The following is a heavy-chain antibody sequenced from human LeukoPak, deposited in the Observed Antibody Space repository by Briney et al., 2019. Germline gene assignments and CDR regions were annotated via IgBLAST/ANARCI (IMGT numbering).Heavy chain of an antibody. Sequence: GSLRLSCAASGFTFSNYGMNWVRQPPGKGLEWIGSIYYSGSTYYNPSLKSRVTISVDTSKNQFSLKLSSVTAADTAVYYCARGAAAGIDYWGQGTLVTVSS. J-gene: IGHJ4*02. CDR2: IYYSGST. V-gene: IGHV4-38-2*01. D-gene: IGHD6-13*01. CDR1: GFTFSNYG. CDR3: ARGAAAGIDY.